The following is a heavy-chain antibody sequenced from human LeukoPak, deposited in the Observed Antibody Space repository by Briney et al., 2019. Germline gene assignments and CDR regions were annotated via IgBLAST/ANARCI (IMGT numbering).Heavy chain of an antibody. V-gene: IGHV1-2*02. J-gene: IGHJ4*02. Sequence: ASVKLSCKSSGYTFTGYYMHWVRQAPGQGREWMGWINPNSGGTNYAQKFQGRVTITRDTSISTAYMELSRLGSDDTAVFYCGRGHREIDTFDSWGQGTLVTVSS. CDR3: GRGHREIDTFDS. D-gene: IGHD5-24*01. CDR2: INPNSGGT. CDR1: GYTFTGYY.